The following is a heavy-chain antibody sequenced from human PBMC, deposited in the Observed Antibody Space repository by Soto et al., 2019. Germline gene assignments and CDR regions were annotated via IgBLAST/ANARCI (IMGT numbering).Heavy chain of an antibody. CDR1: GYTFTRYW. J-gene: IGHJ4*02. D-gene: IGHD2-15*01. V-gene: IGHV5-51*01. CDR2: IYPSDSDI. CDR3: VRSGTSSGRFSDY. Sequence: PVESVRIWCKVSGYTFTRYWIVWVLQMPGEGLEWMGVIYPSDSDIRYSPSFQGKVTISADKSITTAYLQWSSLKAADTAMYYCVRSGTSSGRFSDYWGQGTMVTVSS.